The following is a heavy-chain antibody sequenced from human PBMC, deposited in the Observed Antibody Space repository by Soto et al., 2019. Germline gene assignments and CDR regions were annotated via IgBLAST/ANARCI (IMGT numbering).Heavy chain of an antibody. Sequence: QVQLVESGGGVVQPGRSLRLSCAASGFTFSSYGMHWVRQAPGKGLEWVAVIWYDGSNKYYADSVKGRFTISRDNSKNTLYLQMNSPRAEDTAVYYCARDTVTTDYYMDVWGKGTTVTVSS. J-gene: IGHJ6*03. CDR3: ARDTVTTDYYMDV. CDR1: GFTFSSYG. V-gene: IGHV3-33*01. D-gene: IGHD4-17*01. CDR2: IWYDGSNK.